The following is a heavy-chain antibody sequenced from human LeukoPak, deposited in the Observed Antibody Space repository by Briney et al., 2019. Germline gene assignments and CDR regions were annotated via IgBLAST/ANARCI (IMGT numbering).Heavy chain of an antibody. CDR2: IYYSGST. V-gene: IGHV4-59*12. CDR1: GASISSFY. D-gene: IGHD3-3*02. CDR3: ARDLARANNWFDP. Sequence: SETLSLTCTVSGASISSFYWSWIRQPPGKGLEWIGSIYYSGSTNYNPSLKSRVTMSVDTSKNQFSLKLSSVTAADTAVYYCARDLARANNWFDPWGQGTLVTVSS. J-gene: IGHJ5*02.